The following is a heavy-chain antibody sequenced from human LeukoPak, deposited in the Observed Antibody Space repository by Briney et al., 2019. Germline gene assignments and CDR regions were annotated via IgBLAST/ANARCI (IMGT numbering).Heavy chain of an antibody. Sequence: GGSLRLSCAAFGFTFSSYWMSWVRQAPGKGLEWVANIKQDGSGKYYVDSVKGRFTISRDNAKNSLYLQMNSLRAEDTAVYYCAREQSMVRGVTSFDYWGQGTLVTVSS. J-gene: IGHJ4*02. CDR3: AREQSMVRGVTSFDY. D-gene: IGHD3-10*01. V-gene: IGHV3-7*01. CDR2: IKQDGSGK. CDR1: GFTFSSYW.